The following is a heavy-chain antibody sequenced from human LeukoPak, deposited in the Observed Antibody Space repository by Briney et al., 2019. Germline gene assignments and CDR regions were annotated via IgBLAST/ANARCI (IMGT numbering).Heavy chain of an antibody. CDR1: GGSISNYY. CDR3: ARVSAVVTQAFDY. CDR2: IYYSGST. J-gene: IGHJ4*02. D-gene: IGHD4-23*01. V-gene: IGHV4-59*06. Sequence: PSETLSLTCTVSGGSISNYYWSWIRQHPGKGLEWIGYIYYSGSTYYNPSLKSRVTISVDTSKNQFSLKLSSVTAADTAVCYCARVSAVVTQAFDYWGQGTLVTVSS.